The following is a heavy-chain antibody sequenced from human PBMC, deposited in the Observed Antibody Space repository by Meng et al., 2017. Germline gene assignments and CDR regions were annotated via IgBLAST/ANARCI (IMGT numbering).Heavy chain of an antibody. D-gene: IGHD2-21*02. Sequence: GGSLRLSCKGSGSSFTSYWIGWVRQAPGQGLEWMGWISAYNGNTNYAQKLQGRVTMTTDTSTSTAYMELRSLRSDDTAVYYCARDPIVVVTAIPDWYFDLWGRGTLVTVSS. V-gene: IGHV1-18*04. CDR3: ARDPIVVVTAIPDWYFDL. CDR2: ISAYNGNT. J-gene: IGHJ2*01. CDR1: GSSFTSYW.